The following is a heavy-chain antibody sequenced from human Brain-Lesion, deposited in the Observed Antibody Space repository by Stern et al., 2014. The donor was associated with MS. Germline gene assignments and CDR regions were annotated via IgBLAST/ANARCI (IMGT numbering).Heavy chain of an antibody. CDR3: ARGHWELLGNNYFDS. Sequence: VQLLESGPGLVKPSQTLSLTCTVSGASISSGTSYWSWIRQPAGGGLEWIGRLHASGATYYNPSLTSRVTISRGTSQHLFPLTLNSVTAADTAVYYCARGHWELLGNNYFDSWGQGTLVTVSS. CDR1: GASISSGTSY. CDR2: LHASGAT. J-gene: IGHJ4*02. D-gene: IGHD1-26*01. V-gene: IGHV4-61*02.